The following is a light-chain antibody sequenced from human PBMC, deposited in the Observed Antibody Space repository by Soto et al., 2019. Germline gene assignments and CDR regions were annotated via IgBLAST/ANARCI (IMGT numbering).Light chain of an antibody. CDR1: QSVSSN. J-gene: IGKJ3*01. V-gene: IGKV3-15*01. CDR3: QQYNNWPPFT. CDR2: GAS. Sequence: EIVLTQSPATLSLYKGERATLSCRASQSVSSNLAWYQQKPGQAPRLLIYGASTRATGIPARFSGSGSGTDFTLTITSLQSEDFAVYYCQQYNNWPPFTFGPGTKVDIK.